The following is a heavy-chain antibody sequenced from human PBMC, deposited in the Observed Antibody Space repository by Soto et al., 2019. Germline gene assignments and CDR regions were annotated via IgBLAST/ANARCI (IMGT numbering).Heavy chain of an antibody. CDR1: GYTFTSYA. CDR2: INAGNGNT. J-gene: IGHJ4*02. D-gene: IGHD3-16*01. V-gene: IGHV1-3*01. Sequence: ASVKVSCKASGYTFTSYAMHWVRQAPGQRLEWMGWINAGNGNTKYSQKFQGRVTITRDTSASTAYMELSSLRSEDTAVYYCARVGGRLDPEPGYYFDYWGQGTLVTVSS. CDR3: ARVGGRLDPEPGYYFDY.